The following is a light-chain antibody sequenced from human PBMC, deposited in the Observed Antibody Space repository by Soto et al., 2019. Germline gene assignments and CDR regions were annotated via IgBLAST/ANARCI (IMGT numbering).Light chain of an antibody. CDR1: NLGDKY. Sequence: SYELTQPPSVSVSPGQTVGITCSGDNLGDKYACWYQQKPGQSPVLVIYEDNKRPSGIPERFSGSNSGNTATLTISGTQAMDASDYSCQAWGSRTVVFGGGTKVTVL. J-gene: IGLJ2*01. V-gene: IGLV3-1*01. CDR3: QAWGSRTVV. CDR2: EDN.